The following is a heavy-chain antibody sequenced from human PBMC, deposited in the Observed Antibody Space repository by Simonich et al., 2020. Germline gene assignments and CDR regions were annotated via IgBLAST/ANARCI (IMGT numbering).Heavy chain of an antibody. D-gene: IGHD3-9*01. V-gene: IGHV4-34*01. J-gene: IGHJ2*01. CDR3: ARGKNYDILTGGWYFDL. Sequence: QVQLQQWGAGLLKPSETLSLTCAVYGGSFSGYYWSWIRQPPGKGLEWIGEINHSGSNNYNPYLKSRVPISVDASKNQFSLKLSSVTAADTAVYYCARGKNYDILTGGWYFDLWGRGTLVTVSS. CDR2: INHSGSN. CDR1: GGSFSGYY.